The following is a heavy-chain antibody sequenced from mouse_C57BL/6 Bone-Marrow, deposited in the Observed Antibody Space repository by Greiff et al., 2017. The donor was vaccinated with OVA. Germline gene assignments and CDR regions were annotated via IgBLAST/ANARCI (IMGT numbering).Heavy chain of an antibody. CDR1: GYTFTSYW. D-gene: IGHD1-1*01. Sequence: QVQLQQPGAELVKPGASVKLSCKASGYTFTSYWMHWVKQRPGRGLEWIGRIDPNSGGTKYNEKFKSKATLTVDKPSSTAYMQLSSLTSEDSAVYYGARGWRQFITTVVATGNAMDYWGQGTSVTVSS. CDR3: ARGWRQFITTVVATGNAMDY. J-gene: IGHJ4*01. V-gene: IGHV1-72*01. CDR2: IDPNSGGT.